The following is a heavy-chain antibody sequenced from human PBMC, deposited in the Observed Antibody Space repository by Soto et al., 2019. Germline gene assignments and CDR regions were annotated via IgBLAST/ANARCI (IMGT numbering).Heavy chain of an antibody. CDR3: AKDIILSSLVVVPAAICFDY. CDR1: GFTFSSYA. D-gene: IGHD2-2*01. V-gene: IGHV3-23*01. Sequence: PGGSMRLSCAASGFTFSSYAMSWVRQAPGKGLERVSAISGSGGSTYYADSVKGRFTISRDNSKNTLYLQMNSLRAEDTAVYYCAKDIILSSLVVVPAAICFDYWGQGTLVTVSS. CDR2: ISGSGGST. J-gene: IGHJ4*02.